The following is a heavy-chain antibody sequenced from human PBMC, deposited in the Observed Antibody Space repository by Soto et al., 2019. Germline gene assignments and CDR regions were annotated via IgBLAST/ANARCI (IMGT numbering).Heavy chain of an antibody. V-gene: IGHV3-21*01. CDR3: ARESEAITSNFGY. Sequence: TGGSLRLSCAASGFTFSRYSMNWVRQAPGKGLEWVSSISSTTNYIYYADSMKGRFTVSRDNAKNSVYLDMNSLSAEDTAVYYCARESEAITSNFGYWDQGTLVTVSS. CDR2: ISSTTNYI. J-gene: IGHJ4*02. CDR1: GFTFSRYS.